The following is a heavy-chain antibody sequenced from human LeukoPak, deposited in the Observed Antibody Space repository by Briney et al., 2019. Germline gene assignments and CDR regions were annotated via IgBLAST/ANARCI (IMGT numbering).Heavy chain of an antibody. D-gene: IGHD1-26*01. CDR2: ISSDGTYT. V-gene: IGHV3-74*01. Sequence: GGSLRLSCAASGFTFSSHLTHWVRQAPGKGLVWVSRISSDGTYTNYADSVRGRFTISRDNAKNTLYLQMNSLGAEDTAVYYCARGPGSSGGCYVGDFWGQGTLVTVSS. J-gene: IGHJ4*02. CDR1: GFTFSSHL. CDR3: ARGPGSSGGCYVGDF.